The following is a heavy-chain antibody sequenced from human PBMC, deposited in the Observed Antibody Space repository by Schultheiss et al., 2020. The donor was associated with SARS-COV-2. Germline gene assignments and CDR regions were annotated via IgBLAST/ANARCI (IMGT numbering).Heavy chain of an antibody. V-gene: IGHV4-59*12. J-gene: IGHJ4*02. CDR3: ATRVVVAATGYFDY. CDR1: GGSISSYY. CDR2: IYYSGST. Sequence: SETLSLTCTVSGGSISSYYWSWIRQPPGKGLEWIGYIYYSGSTNYNPSLKSRVTISVDTSKNQFSLKLSSVTAADTAVYYCATRVVVAATGYFDYWGQGTLVTVSS. D-gene: IGHD2-15*01.